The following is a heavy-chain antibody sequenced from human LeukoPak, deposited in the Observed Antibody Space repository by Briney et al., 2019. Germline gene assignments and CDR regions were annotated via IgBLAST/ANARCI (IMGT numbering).Heavy chain of an antibody. V-gene: IGHV3-66*01. CDR2: LFSGGST. CDR3: ARDSMGYSST. Sequence: GGSLRLSCAASGFTFSSNYMTWVRQAPGKGLEWVSVLFSGGSTYYADSVNGRFTISRDNSKNTLYLQMNSLRAEDTAVYYCARDSMGYSSTWGQGTLVTVSS. D-gene: IGHD6-13*01. CDR1: GFTFSSNY. J-gene: IGHJ5*02.